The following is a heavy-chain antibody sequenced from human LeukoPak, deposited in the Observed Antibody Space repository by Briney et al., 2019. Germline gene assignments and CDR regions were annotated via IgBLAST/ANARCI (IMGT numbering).Heavy chain of an antibody. D-gene: IGHD4-17*01. J-gene: IGHJ4*02. V-gene: IGHV3-53*01. CDR3: ARRAGEYSHPYDY. Sequence: PGGSLRLSCTVSGFTVSSNSMSWVRQAPGKGLEWVSFIYSGGNTHYSDSVKGRFTISTDNSKNTLYLQMNSLRAEDTAAYYCARRAGEYSHPYDYWGQGTLVTVSS. CDR1: GFTVSSNS. CDR2: IYSGGNT.